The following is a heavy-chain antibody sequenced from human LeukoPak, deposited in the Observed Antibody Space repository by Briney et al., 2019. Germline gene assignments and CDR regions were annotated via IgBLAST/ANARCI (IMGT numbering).Heavy chain of an antibody. CDR1: GGSISSGDYY. V-gene: IGHV4-30-4*08. CDR2: IYYSGST. CDR3: ARDMAEQWPPYYYYYYMDV. Sequence: PSETLSLTCTVSGGSISSGDYYWSWIRQPPGKGLEWIGYIYYSGSTYYNPSLKSRVTISVDTSKNQFSLKLSSVTAADTAVYYCARDMAEQWPPYYYYYYMDVWGKGTTVTVSS. J-gene: IGHJ6*03. D-gene: IGHD6-19*01.